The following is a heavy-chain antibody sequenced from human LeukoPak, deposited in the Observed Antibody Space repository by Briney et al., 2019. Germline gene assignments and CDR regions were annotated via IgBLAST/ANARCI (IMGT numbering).Heavy chain of an antibody. J-gene: IGHJ3*02. CDR3: AREAPYNWNDDAFDI. CDR2: IIPIFGTA. CDR1: VGTFSSYA. Sequence: SVKVSCRPSVGTFSSYAISWVRQAPGQGLEWMGRIIPIFGTANYAQKFQGRVTITTDESTSTAYMELSSLRSEDTAVYYCAREAPYNWNDDAFDIWGQGTMVTVSS. V-gene: IGHV1-69*05. D-gene: IGHD1-20*01.